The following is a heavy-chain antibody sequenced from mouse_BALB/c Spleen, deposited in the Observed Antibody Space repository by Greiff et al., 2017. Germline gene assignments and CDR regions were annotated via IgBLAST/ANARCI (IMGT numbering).Heavy chain of an antibody. CDR3: ARHGDYDYHYAMDY. CDR1: GFTFSSYT. V-gene: IGHV5-12-2*01. Sequence: VQLKESGGGLVQPGGSLKLSCAASGFTFSSYTMSWVRQTPEKRLEWVAYISNGGGSTYYPDTVKGRFTISRDNAKNTLYLQMSSLKSEDTAMYYCARHGDYDYHYAMDYWGQGTSVTVSS. D-gene: IGHD2-4*01. J-gene: IGHJ4*01. CDR2: ISNGGGST.